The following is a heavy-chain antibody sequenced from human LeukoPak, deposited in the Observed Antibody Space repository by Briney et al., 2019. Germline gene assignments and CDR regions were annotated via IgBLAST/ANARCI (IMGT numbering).Heavy chain of an antibody. CDR2: INYSWTT. CDR1: GDSITSSSYY. D-gene: IGHD3-10*01. V-gene: IGHV4-39*07. Sequence: PSETLSLTCTVSGDSITSSSYYWAWIRQPPGKGLEWIGSINYSWTTDYNPSLKSRLTISVDTSKNQFSLKLSSVTAADTAVYYCASSAYYYDAFDIWGQGTMVTVSS. J-gene: IGHJ3*02. CDR3: ASSAYYYDAFDI.